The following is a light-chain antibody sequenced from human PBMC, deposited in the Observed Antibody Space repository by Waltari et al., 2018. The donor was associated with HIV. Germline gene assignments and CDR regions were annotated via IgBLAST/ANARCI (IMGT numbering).Light chain of an antibody. V-gene: IGLV2-11*01. Sequence: QSALTQPRSVSGSPGPSVTISCTGTSSDVGNYNYVSWYQQHPGKAHKLMIYDVSKRPSGVPDRFSGSKSGNTASLTISGLQAEDEADYYCCSYAGSYVFGIGTEVTVL. CDR3: CSYAGSYV. J-gene: IGLJ1*01. CDR1: SSDVGNYNY. CDR2: DVS.